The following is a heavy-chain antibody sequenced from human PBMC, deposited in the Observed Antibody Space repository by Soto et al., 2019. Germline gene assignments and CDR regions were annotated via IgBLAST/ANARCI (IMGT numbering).Heavy chain of an antibody. CDR2: IYYDGST. Sequence: SETLSLTCSVSGGSITSNANYWAWFRQPPGRGLEWSGSIYYDGSTYYNTSLKNRATISADTSKNQYYPKVSPRTAADTAVYYCARPQTYNKYGESFYGVDVWGQGTTVTVSS. D-gene: IGHD1-20*01. J-gene: IGHJ6*02. V-gene: IGHV4-39*01. CDR3: ARPQTYNKYGESFYGVDV. CDR1: GGSITSNANY.